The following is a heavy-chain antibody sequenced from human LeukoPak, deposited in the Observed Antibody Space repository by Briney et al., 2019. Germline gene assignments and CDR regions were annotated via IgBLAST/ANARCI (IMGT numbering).Heavy chain of an antibody. CDR2: MSYDGSSK. J-gene: IGHJ6*02. CDR3: ARDTAVAGRGPYYYFAMDV. D-gene: IGHD6-19*01. CDR1: RFSFSNYG. Sequence: GGSLRLSCAASRFSFSNYGIHWVRQAPGKGLEWVAVMSYDGSSKYYADSVKGRFTISRDNSKNTLYLQMNSLRVEDTAVYYCARDTAVAGRGPYYYFAMDVWGQGTTVTVSS. V-gene: IGHV3-30*03.